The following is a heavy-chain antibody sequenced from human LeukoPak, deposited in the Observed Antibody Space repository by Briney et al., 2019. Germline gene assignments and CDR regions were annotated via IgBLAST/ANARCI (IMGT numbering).Heavy chain of an antibody. J-gene: IGHJ4*02. CDR1: GGSFSGYY. CDR3: ARLGIAAAPYYFDY. V-gene: IGHV4-34*01. D-gene: IGHD6-13*01. Sequence: SETLSLTCAVYGGSFSGYYWSWIRQPPGKGLEWIREINHSGSTNYNPSLKSRVTISVDTSKNQFSLKLSSVTAADTAVYYCARLGIAAAPYYFDYWGQGTLVTVSS. CDR2: INHSGST.